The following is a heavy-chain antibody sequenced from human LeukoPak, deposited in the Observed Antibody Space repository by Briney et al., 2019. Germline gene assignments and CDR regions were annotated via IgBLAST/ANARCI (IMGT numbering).Heavy chain of an antibody. J-gene: IGHJ4*02. Sequence: PSETLSLTCTVSGGSISSGSYYWSWIRQPARKGLEWIGRIYTSGSTNYNPSLKSRVTISVDTSKNQFSLKLSSVTAADTAVYYCATYPYSSSSEEDYWGQGTLVTVSS. CDR1: GGSISSGSYY. CDR3: ATYPYSSSSEEDY. CDR2: IYTSGST. D-gene: IGHD6-6*01. V-gene: IGHV4-61*02.